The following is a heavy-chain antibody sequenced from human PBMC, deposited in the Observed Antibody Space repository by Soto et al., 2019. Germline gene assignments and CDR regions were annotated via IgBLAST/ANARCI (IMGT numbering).Heavy chain of an antibody. CDR3: AREDPIAYYFDY. Sequence: PSETLSLTYTVAGGCINSSGYYWSWIRQPPGKGLEWIGYIYYSGSTNYNPSLKSRVTTSVDTSKNQFSLKLSSVTAADTAVYYCAREDPIAYYFDYWGQGTLVTVSS. CDR2: IYYSGST. D-gene: IGHD6-13*01. CDR1: GGCINSSGYY. J-gene: IGHJ4*02. V-gene: IGHV4-61*08.